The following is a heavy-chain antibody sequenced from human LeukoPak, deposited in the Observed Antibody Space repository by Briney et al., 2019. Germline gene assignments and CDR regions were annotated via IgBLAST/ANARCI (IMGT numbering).Heavy chain of an antibody. J-gene: IGHJ4*02. V-gene: IGHV3-23*01. CDR1: GFTFSSYG. Sequence: GGSLRLSCAASGFTFSSYGMHWVRQAPGKGLEWVSAISGSGGSTYYADSVKGRFTISRDNSKNTLYLQMNSLRAEDTAVYYCQNEGSSSGNRTYYFDYWGQGTLVTVSS. D-gene: IGHD6-6*01. CDR2: ISGSGGST. CDR3: QNEGSSSGNRTYYFDY.